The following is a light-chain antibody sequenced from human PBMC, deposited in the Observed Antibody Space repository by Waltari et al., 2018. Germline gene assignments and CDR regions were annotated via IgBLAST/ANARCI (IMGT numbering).Light chain of an antibody. CDR2: GAS. CDR3: QQYNNWPPEDT. V-gene: IGKV3-15*01. Sequence: EIVMTQSPATLSVSPGEGATLSCRASQSVSSNLAWYQHKPGQAPRLLIYGASTRATGSPARVSGSGSGTEFTLTISSLQSEDFAFYYCQQYNNWPPEDTFGQGTKLEIK. CDR1: QSVSSN. J-gene: IGKJ2*01.